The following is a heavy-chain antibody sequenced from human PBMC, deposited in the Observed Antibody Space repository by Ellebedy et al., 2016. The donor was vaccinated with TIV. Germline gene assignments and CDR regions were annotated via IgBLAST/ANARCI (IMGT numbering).Heavy chain of an antibody. J-gene: IGHJ4*02. CDR3: ARNAFTSSSN. D-gene: IGHD6-13*01. Sequence: GGSLRLSCAASGFTVSTSYMSWVRQPPGKGLEWVSFFYSGGGSNYADSVKGRFIISRDTSKNTVYLQMNSLRIEDTAVYYCARNAFTSSSNWGQGTRVTVSS. V-gene: IGHV3-53*01. CDR2: FYSGGGS. CDR1: GFTVSTSY.